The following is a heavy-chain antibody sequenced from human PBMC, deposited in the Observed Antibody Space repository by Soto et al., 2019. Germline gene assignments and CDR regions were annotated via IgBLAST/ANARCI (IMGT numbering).Heavy chain of an antibody. CDR3: AKEIKPSGMVV. Sequence: PGGSLRLSCAASGFTFSRYAMHWVRQAPGKGLEWVAVIWYDGSVKYYADSVKGRFTVSRDNSKSTLYLQMNSLRADDTAVYYCAKEIKPSGMVVWGQGTTVTVSS. J-gene: IGHJ6*02. V-gene: IGHV3-33*06. CDR2: IWYDGSVK. CDR1: GFTFSRYA.